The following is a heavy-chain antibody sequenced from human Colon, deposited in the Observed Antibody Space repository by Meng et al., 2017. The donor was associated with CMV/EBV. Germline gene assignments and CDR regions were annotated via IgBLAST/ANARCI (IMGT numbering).Heavy chain of an antibody. Sequence: GGSLRLSCAASGFTFSSYAMHWVRQAPGKGLEWVAVISYDGSNKYYADSVKGRFAISRDNSKNTLYLQINSLRAEDTAVYYCARATPAAGTFFDYWGQGTLVTVSS. CDR1: GFTFSSYA. J-gene: IGHJ4*02. CDR2: ISYDGSNK. V-gene: IGHV3-30*09. D-gene: IGHD6-13*01. CDR3: ARATPAAGTFFDY.